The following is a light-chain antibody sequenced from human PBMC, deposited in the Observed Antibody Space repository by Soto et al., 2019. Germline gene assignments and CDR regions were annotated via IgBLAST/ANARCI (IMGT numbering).Light chain of an antibody. CDR1: QGIRND. Sequence: AIQMTQSPSSLSASVGDRVSITCRASQGIRNDLGWYQQKPGKAPKLLIYGASSLQSGVPSRFSGSGSGTDFTLTISSLQPEDFATYYCLQDYNYPRTFGQGTKVEI. J-gene: IGKJ1*01. CDR2: GAS. CDR3: LQDYNYPRT. V-gene: IGKV1-6*01.